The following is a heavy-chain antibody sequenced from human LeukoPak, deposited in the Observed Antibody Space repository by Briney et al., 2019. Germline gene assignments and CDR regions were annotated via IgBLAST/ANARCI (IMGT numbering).Heavy chain of an antibody. V-gene: IGHV4-34*01. CDR2: INHSGST. D-gene: IGHD6-13*01. CDR3: ARTPIAAAGSDAFDI. Sequence: SETLSLTCTVSGGSISSYYWSWIRQPPGKGLEWIGEINHSGSTNYNPSLKSRVTISVDASKNQFSLKLSSVTAADTAVYYCARTPIAAAGSDAFDIWGQGTMVTVSS. J-gene: IGHJ3*02. CDR1: GGSISSYY.